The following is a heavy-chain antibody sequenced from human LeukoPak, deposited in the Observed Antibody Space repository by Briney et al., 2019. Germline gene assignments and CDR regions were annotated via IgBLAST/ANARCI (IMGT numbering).Heavy chain of an antibody. V-gene: IGHV1-69*13. Sequence: PVKVSCKASGGTFSSYAISWVRQAPGQGPEWMGGIIPIFGTANYAQKFQGRVTITADESTSTAYMELSSLRSEDTAVYYCARDRCSSTSCYPAFTSFDYWGQGTLVTVSS. D-gene: IGHD2-2*01. CDR2: IIPIFGTA. CDR3: ARDRCSSTSCYPAFTSFDY. J-gene: IGHJ4*02. CDR1: GGTFSSYA.